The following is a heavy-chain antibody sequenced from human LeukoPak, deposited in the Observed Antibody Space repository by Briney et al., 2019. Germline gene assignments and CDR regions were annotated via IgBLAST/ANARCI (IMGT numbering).Heavy chain of an antibody. CDR2: IYSGGNT. V-gene: IGHV4-59*08. CDR3: ARRRDTSGFYRD. D-gene: IGHD3-22*01. Sequence: SETLSLTCTVSGDSISGYYWSWIRQPPGKGLEWLGYIYSGGNTDYNPALQGRVTMSVDTSKIQFSLKLTSVTASDTAVYFCARRRDTSGFYRDWGQGTRVTVSS. J-gene: IGHJ4*02. CDR1: GDSISGYY.